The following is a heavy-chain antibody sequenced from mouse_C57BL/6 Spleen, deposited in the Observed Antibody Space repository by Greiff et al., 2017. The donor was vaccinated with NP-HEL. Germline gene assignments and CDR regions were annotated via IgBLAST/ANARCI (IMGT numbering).Heavy chain of an antibody. CDR3: VRVGAPTTVVGYFDY. D-gene: IGHD1-1*01. V-gene: IGHV10-3*01. J-gene: IGHJ2*01. CDR1: GFTFNTYA. Sequence: EVMLVESGGGLVQPKGSLKLSCAASGFTFNTYAMHWVRQAPGKGLEWVARIRSKSSNYATYYADSVKDRFTISRDDSQSMLYLQMNNLKTEDTAMYYCVRVGAPTTVVGYFDYWGQGTTLTVSS. CDR2: IRSKSSNYAT.